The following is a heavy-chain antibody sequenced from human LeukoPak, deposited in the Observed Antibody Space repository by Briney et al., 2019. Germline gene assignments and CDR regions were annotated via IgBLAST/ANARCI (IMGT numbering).Heavy chain of an antibody. J-gene: IGHJ4*02. CDR2: IHYSGST. CDR1: GGSISSSSYY. CDR3: ARASYSYDINGWVPFDY. Sequence: PSETLSLTCTVSGGSISSSSYYWGWIRQPPGKGLEWIGSIHYSGSTNYNPSLKSRVTISVDTSKNQFSLRLSSVTAADTAVYYCARASYSYDINGWVPFDYWGQGTLVTVSS. V-gene: IGHV4-39*07. D-gene: IGHD3-22*01.